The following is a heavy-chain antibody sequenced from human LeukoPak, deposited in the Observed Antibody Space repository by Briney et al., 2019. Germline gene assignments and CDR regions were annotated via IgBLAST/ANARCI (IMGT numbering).Heavy chain of an antibody. CDR2: INHSGST. Sequence: SETLSLTCAVYGGFFSGYYWSWIRQPPGKGLEWIGEINHSGSTNYNPSLKSRVTISVDTSKNQFSLKLSSVTAADTAVYYCAAPAAGTGRGFQHWGQGTLVTVSS. CDR3: AAPAAGTGRGFQH. J-gene: IGHJ1*01. CDR1: GGFFSGYY. V-gene: IGHV4-34*01. D-gene: IGHD6-13*01.